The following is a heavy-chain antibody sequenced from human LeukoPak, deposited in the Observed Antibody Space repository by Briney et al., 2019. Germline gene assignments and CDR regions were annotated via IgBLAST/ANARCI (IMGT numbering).Heavy chain of an antibody. J-gene: IGHJ4*02. Sequence: PSETLSLTCTVSGGSISSYYWSWIRQPPGKGLEWIGYIYYSGSTNYNPSLKSRVAISVETSKNPFSLKLSSVTAADTAVYYCARVESSSWYEFDYWGQGTLVTVSS. D-gene: IGHD6-13*01. V-gene: IGHV4-59*01. CDR1: GGSISSYY. CDR3: ARVESSSWYEFDY. CDR2: IYYSGST.